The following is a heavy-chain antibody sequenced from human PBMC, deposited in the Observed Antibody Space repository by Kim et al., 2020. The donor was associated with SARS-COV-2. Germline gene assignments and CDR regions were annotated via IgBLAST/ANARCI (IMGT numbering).Heavy chain of an antibody. CDR3: TADLHDYGDLDY. Sequence: GGSLRLSCAASGFTFSNAWMSWVRQAPGKGLEWVARIKSKTDGGTTDYAAPVKGRFTISRDDSKNTLYLQMNSLKTEDTAVYYCTADLHDYGDLDYWGQGTLVTVSS. V-gene: IGHV3-15*01. J-gene: IGHJ4*02. D-gene: IGHD4-17*01. CDR2: IKSKTDGGTT. CDR1: GFTFSNAW.